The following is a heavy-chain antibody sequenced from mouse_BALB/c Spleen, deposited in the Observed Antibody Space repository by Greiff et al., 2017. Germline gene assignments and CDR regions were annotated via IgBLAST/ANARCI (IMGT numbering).Heavy chain of an antibody. J-gene: IGHJ3*01. D-gene: IGHD2-4*01. CDR3: AYDYDGDAY. Sequence: VQLQQSGAELVRPGALVKLSCKASGFNIKDYYMHWVKQRPEQGLEWIVWIDPENGNTIYDPKFQGKASITADTSSNTAYLQLSSLTSEDTAVYYCAYDYDGDAYWGQGTLVTVSA. V-gene: IGHV14-1*02. CDR2: IDPENGNT. CDR1: GFNIKDYY.